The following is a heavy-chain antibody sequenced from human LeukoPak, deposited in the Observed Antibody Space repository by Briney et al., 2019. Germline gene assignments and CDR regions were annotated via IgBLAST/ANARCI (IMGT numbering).Heavy chain of an antibody. CDR3: ATDWGGWTA. J-gene: IGHJ5*02. CDR1: GFIFSNYL. CDR2: ITGDGSNT. V-gene: IGHV3-74*01. Sequence: GGSLRLSCAGSGFIFSNYLIHWVRQAPGKGLVWVSRITGDGSNTLYAGSVQGRFTISRDNAKNTVYLQMSSLRAEDTAVYYCATDWGGWTAWGQGTLVTVSS. D-gene: IGHD3-16*01.